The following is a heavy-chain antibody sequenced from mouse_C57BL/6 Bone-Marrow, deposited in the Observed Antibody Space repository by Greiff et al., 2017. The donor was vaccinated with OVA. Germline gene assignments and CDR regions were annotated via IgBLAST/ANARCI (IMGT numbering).Heavy chain of an antibody. CDR2: IDPTNYYT. J-gene: IGHJ2*01. Sequence: QVQLQQSGAELARPGASVKMSCKASGYTFTSYTIHWVKQRPGQGLEWIGYIDPTNYYTNYNQKFKGKATLTADKSSSTAYMQLSSLTSEDSAVYYCTRGYYFDYWGQGTTLTVSS. V-gene: IGHV1-4*01. CDR3: TRGYYFDY. CDR1: GYTFTSYT.